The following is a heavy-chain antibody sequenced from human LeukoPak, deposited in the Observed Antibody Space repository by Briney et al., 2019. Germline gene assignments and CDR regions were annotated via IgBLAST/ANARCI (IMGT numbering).Heavy chain of an antibody. D-gene: IGHD3-16*02. CDR2: FDPEDGET. Sequence: ASVKVSCKVSGYTLTELSMHWVRQAPGKGLEWMGGFDPEDGETIYAQKFQGRVTMTEDTSTDTAYMELSSMRSEDTAVYYCATSYYDYVWGSYRPFDYWGQGTLVTVSS. V-gene: IGHV1-24*01. J-gene: IGHJ4*02. CDR1: GYTLTELS. CDR3: ATSYYDYVWGSYRPFDY.